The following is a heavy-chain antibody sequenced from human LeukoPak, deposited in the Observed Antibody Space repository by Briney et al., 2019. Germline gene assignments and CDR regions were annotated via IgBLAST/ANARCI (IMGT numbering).Heavy chain of an antibody. D-gene: IGHD5-12*01. V-gene: IGHV1-8*01. J-gene: IGHJ6*02. Sequence: ASVKVSCKDSGYTFTSYDINWVRQATPQGLERMGWMYPNSGNTGYAQKFQGRITMTRNTSISTAYMELSSLRSEDTAVYFFASGKGATISYYYYGMDVWGQGTTVTVSS. CDR1: GYTFTSYD. CDR2: MYPNSGNT. CDR3: ASGKGATISYYYYGMDV.